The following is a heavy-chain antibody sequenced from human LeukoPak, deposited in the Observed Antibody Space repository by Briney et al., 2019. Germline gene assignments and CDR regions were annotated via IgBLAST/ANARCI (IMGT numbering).Heavy chain of an antibody. J-gene: IGHJ4*02. Sequence: SETLSLTCAVSGGSISSGGYSWSWIRQPPGKGLEWIGYIYHSGSTYYNPSRKSRVTISVDRSKNQFSLKLSSVTAADTAVYYCARVVYEILTGYPNCVDFGGQGTLDSVSS. CDR2: IYHSGST. CDR1: GGSISSGGYS. CDR3: ARVVYEILTGYPNCVDF. D-gene: IGHD3-9*01. V-gene: IGHV4-30-2*01.